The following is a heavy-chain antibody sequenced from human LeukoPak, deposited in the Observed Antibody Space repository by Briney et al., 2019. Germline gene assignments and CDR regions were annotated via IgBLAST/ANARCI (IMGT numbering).Heavy chain of an antibody. CDR3: AKDKAGSTAYYFDY. Sequence: PGGSLRLSCAASGFTFSSYAMTWVRQAPGKGLEWVSAISGSGGDTYYADSVKGRLTISRDNSKNTLYLQMSSLRAEDTAVYYCAKDKAGSTAYYFDYWGQGTLVTVSS. V-gene: IGHV3-23*01. D-gene: IGHD6-13*01. J-gene: IGHJ4*02. CDR1: GFTFSSYA. CDR2: ISGSGGDT.